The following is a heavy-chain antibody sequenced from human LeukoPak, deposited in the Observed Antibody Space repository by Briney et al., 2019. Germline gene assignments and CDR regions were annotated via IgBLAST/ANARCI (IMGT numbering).Heavy chain of an antibody. V-gene: IGHV4-59*11. Sequence: SETLSLTCTVSGGSISSHYWSWLRQPPGRGLEWIGYIYYSGSTNYNPSLKSRVTISVDTSKNQFSLKLSSVTAADTAVYYCARVGGRDGYNFDYWGQGTLVIVSS. CDR2: IYYSGST. CDR1: GGSISSHY. J-gene: IGHJ4*02. CDR3: ARVGGRDGYNFDY. D-gene: IGHD5-24*01.